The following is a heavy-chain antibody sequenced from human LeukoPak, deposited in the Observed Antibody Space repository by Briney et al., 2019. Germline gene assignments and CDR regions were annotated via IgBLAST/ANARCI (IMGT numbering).Heavy chain of an antibody. CDR2: ISGGGGST. CDR1: GFTFTSYS. D-gene: IGHD6-19*01. Sequence: GGSLRLSCAASGFTFTSYSMNWVRQAPGKGLEWVSTISGGGGSTYYADSVKGRFTISRDNSKNTLYLQVNGLRAEDTAVYYCAKAPSSGSFYFDCWGQGTLVTVSS. V-gene: IGHV3-23*01. J-gene: IGHJ4*02. CDR3: AKAPSSGSFYFDC.